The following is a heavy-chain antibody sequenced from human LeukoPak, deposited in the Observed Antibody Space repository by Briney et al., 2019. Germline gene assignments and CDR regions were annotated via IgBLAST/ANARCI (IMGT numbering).Heavy chain of an antibody. CDR1: XGSFXGYY. Sequence: TXXLTXAXXXGSFXGYYWSWIRQPPGKGLEWIGEINHSGSTNYNPSLKSRVTISVDTSKNQFSLKLSSVTAADTAVYYCARAVTTRYYFDYWGQGTLVTVSS. J-gene: IGHJ4*02. D-gene: IGHD4-17*01. CDR3: ARAVTTRYYFDY. V-gene: IGHV4-34*01. CDR2: INHSGST.